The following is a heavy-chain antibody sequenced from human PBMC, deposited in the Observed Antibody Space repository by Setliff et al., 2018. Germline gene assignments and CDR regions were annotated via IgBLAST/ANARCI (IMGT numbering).Heavy chain of an antibody. V-gene: IGHV3-21*01. CDR3: ARAADSYGPPRSYMDV. CDR1: GFNFPRHT. CDR2: ISPISDYI. D-gene: IGHD5-18*01. Sequence: GGSLRLSCEASGFNFPRHTMGWVRQAPGKGLEWVSCISPISDYIRYADSVQGRFTISRDNAKNSLYLQMNSLRAEDTAVYYCARAADSYGPPRSYMDVWGKGTTVTVSS. J-gene: IGHJ6*03.